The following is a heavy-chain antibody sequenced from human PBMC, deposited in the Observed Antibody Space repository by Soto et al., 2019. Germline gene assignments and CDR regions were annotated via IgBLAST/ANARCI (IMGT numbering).Heavy chain of an antibody. Sequence: EVQLLESGGGLVQPGRSLRLSCAASGLNFSNYGMKWVRQAPGKGLEWVSGIDGSGGSTYYADSVKGRFTICRDNSKNTLYLRMNSLRVEDTDVYYCAGGLAYWGQGTLVTVSS. J-gene: IGHJ4*02. V-gene: IGHV3-23*01. CDR1: GLNFSNYG. CDR3: AGGLAY. CDR2: IDGSGGST.